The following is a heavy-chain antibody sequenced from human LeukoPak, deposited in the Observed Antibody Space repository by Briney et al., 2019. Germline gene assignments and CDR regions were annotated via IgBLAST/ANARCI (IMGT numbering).Heavy chain of an antibody. CDR3: VRHFRYGWNEPFGY. CDR2: IYYSGST. D-gene: IGHD1-1*01. V-gene: IGHV4-39*01. CDR1: GGSMSSSSYY. Sequence: PSETLSLTCTVSGGSMSSSSYYWGWIRQPRGKGLEWIGSIYYSGSTYYNPSLKSRVTISVDTAKNQFSLKLRSATAADTAVYYCVRHFRYGWNEPFGYWGQGSLVTVSS. J-gene: IGHJ4*02.